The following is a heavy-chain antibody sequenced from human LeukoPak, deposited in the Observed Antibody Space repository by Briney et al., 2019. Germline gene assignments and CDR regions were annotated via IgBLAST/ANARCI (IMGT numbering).Heavy chain of an antibody. V-gene: IGHV3-66*02. CDR3: ANRYIAVAGTVFDY. J-gene: IGHJ4*02. Sequence: GGSLRLSCAASGFTVSSNYMSWVRQAPGKGLEWVSVIYSGGSTYYADSVKGRFTISRDNSKNTLYLQMNSLRAEDMAVYYCANRYIAVAGTVFDYWGQGTLVTVSS. D-gene: IGHD6-19*01. CDR2: IYSGGST. CDR1: GFTVSSNY.